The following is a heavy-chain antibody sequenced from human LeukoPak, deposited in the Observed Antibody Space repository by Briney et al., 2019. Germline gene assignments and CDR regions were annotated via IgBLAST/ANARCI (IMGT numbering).Heavy chain of an antibody. J-gene: IGHJ4*02. D-gene: IGHD2-15*01. V-gene: IGHV4-39*01. CDR2: IYSSWNT. Sequence: SETLSLTCIFSRDSITGSDYYWGWIRQTPGKGLECIGSIYSSWNTLYHPSFQSRVPVSVDTSKNQLSLQLTSVTATDAAMYYCARNPNLVVVVLPTPSFFDSWGQGTLVAVSS. CDR1: RDSITGSDYY. CDR3: ARNPNLVVVVLPTPSFFDS.